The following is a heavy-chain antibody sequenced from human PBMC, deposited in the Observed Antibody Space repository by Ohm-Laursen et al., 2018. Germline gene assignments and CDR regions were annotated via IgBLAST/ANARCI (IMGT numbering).Heavy chain of an antibody. D-gene: IGHD1-26*01. CDR2: ISGSGDSA. CDR1: GFTFSSYA. CDR3: VLYSGTLGLDY. V-gene: IGHV3-23*01. Sequence: SLRLSCAASGFTFSSYAMSWVRQAPGKGLEWVSVISGSGDSAYYADSVKGRVTTSRDNSRNTLYLQTSNLRAEDTAVYYCVLYSGTLGLDYWGQGTLVTVSS. J-gene: IGHJ4*02.